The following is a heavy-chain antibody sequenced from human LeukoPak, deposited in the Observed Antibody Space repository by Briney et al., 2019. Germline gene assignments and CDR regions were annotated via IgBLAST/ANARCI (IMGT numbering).Heavy chain of an antibody. CDR2: ISSSSSYI. J-gene: IGHJ4*02. V-gene: IGHV3-21*01. Sequence: GGSLRLSCAASGFTFSSYSMNWVRQAPGKGLEWVSSISSSSSYIYYADSVKGRFTISRDNAKNSLYLQMNSLRAEDTAVYYCARDPDGPRGDDYWGQGTLVTVSS. D-gene: IGHD2-8*01. CDR1: GFTFSSYS. CDR3: ARDPDGPRGDDY.